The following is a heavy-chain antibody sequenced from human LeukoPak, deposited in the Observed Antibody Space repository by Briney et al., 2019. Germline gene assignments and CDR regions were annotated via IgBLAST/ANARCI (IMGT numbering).Heavy chain of an antibody. CDR3: AKTAVAGTLGLY. CDR1: GFTFSSYA. CDR2: ISGSGGST. D-gene: IGHD6-19*01. Sequence: GSLRLSCAASGFTFSSYATSWVRQAPGKGLEWVSAISGSGGSTYYADSVKGRFTISRDNSKNTLYLQMNSLRAEDTAVYYCAKTAVAGTLGLYWGQGTLVTVSS. J-gene: IGHJ4*02. V-gene: IGHV3-23*01.